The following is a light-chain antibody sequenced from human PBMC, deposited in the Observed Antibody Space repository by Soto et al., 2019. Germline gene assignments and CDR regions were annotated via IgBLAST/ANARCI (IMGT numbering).Light chain of an antibody. CDR3: MPAQQSPPT. CDR1: QTLLYRNGNNY. J-gene: IGKJ4*01. CDR2: LAS. Sequence: DLVMTQSPLSLPVTPGEPASISCRSSQTLLYRNGNNYLDWYLQKPGQSPQLLIYLASNRASGVXDXXRGSGSGTDFTLKISRVEAEDVRVYYCMPAQQSPPTFGGGTKVEIK. V-gene: IGKV2-28*01.